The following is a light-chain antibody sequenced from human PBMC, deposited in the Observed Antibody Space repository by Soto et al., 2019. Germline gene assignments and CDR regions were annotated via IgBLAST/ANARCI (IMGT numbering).Light chain of an antibody. V-gene: IGLV2-11*01. CDR2: DVT. Sequence: QSALTQPPSASGSPGQSVTISFAGTSSDVGAYNYVSWYQQRPGTAPKVMIYDVTKRPSGVPDRFSGSKSDNTASLTISGLPADDEADYYCGSYAGNYTLLFGGGTKLTVL. CDR3: GSYAGNYTLL. J-gene: IGLJ2*01. CDR1: SSDVGAYNY.